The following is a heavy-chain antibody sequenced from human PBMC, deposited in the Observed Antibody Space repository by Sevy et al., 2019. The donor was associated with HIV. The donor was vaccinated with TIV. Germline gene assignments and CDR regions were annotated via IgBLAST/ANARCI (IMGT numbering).Heavy chain of an antibody. CDR1: GFTLSSYA. CDR2: ISISGADK. CDR3: AKALVETEDKNEFDP. Sequence: GGSLRLSCAASGFTLSSYAMSWVRQAPGKGLEWVSSISISGADKYYADSVKGRFTISRDNSQNRLYLQMNGLRAEDTALYYCAKALVETEDKNEFDPWGQGTLVTVSS. V-gene: IGHV3-23*01. D-gene: IGHD2-8*02. J-gene: IGHJ5*02.